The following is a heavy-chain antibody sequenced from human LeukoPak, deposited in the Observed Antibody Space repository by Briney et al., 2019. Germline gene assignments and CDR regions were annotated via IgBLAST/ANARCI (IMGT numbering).Heavy chain of an antibody. D-gene: IGHD3-22*01. V-gene: IGHV1-46*01. J-gene: IGHJ4*02. CDR1: GYTFTTYY. CDR3: ARGSNYYYDSSADYPRY. Sequence: ASVKGSCKTSGYTFTTYYIHWVRQAPGQGLGWMGIIDPSGGTTTYAQQFQGRVTMTRDTSTSTVYMELNPLRSEDTAVYYCARGSNYYYDSSADYPRYWGQGTLVTVSS. CDR2: IDPSGGTT.